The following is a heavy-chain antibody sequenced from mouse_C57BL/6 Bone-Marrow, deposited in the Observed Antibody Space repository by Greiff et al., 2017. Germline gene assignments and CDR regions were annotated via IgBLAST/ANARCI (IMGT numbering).Heavy chain of an antibody. CDR2: IYPRSGNT. J-gene: IGHJ1*03. Sequence: VQLQQSGAELARPGASVKLSCKASGYTFTSYGISWVKQRTGPGLEWIGEIYPRSGNTYYNEKFKGKATLTADKSSSTAYMALRSLTSEDSAVYFCASGGDYYGSSYFWYFDVWGTGTTVTVSS. V-gene: IGHV1-81*01. CDR3: ASGGDYYGSSYFWYFDV. D-gene: IGHD1-1*01. CDR1: GYTFTSYG.